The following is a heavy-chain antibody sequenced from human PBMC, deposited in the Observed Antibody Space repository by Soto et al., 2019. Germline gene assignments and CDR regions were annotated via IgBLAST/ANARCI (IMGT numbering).Heavy chain of an antibody. D-gene: IGHD6-13*01. V-gene: IGHV3-48*03. Sequence: GGSLRLGCAASGFTFSSYEMNWVRQAPGKGLEWVSYISSSGSTIYYADSVKGRFTISRDNAKNSLYLQMNSLRAEDTAVYYCARELAAAGSFDYWGQGTLVTVSS. J-gene: IGHJ4*02. CDR1: GFTFSSYE. CDR3: ARELAAAGSFDY. CDR2: ISSSGSTI.